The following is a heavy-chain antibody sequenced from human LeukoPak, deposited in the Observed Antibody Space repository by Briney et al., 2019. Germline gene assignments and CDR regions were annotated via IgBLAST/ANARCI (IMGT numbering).Heavy chain of an antibody. CDR1: GFTFSSYA. D-gene: IGHD6-6*01. Sequence: GGSLRLSCAASGFTFSSYAMSWVRQAPGKGLEWVSAISGSGGSAYYADSVKGRFTISRDNSKNTLYLQMNSLRAEDTAVYYCARGGGWSIAARPYNWFDPWGQGTLVTVSS. CDR3: ARGGGWSIAARPYNWFDP. V-gene: IGHV3-23*01. CDR2: ISGSGGSA. J-gene: IGHJ5*02.